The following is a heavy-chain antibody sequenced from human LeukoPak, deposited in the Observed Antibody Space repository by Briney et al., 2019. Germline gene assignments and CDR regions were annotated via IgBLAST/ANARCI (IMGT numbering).Heavy chain of an antibody. D-gene: IGHD2-15*01. Sequence: PGGSLRLSCAASGFTFDDYGMSWVRQAPGEGLEWLCGITWNGGSTVYADSVKGRFTISRDNARNSLYLQMTSLRAEDTAFYYCARARSVGTATGYFHHWGQGTLVTVSS. CDR3: ARARSVGTATGYFHH. V-gene: IGHV3-20*04. CDR1: GFTFDDYG. J-gene: IGHJ1*01. CDR2: ITWNGGST.